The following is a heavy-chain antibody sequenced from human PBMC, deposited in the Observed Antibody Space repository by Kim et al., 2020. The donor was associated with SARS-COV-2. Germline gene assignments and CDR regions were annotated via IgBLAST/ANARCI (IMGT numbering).Heavy chain of an antibody. Sequence: GGSLRLSCAASGFTFSSYGMHWVRQAPGKGLEWVAVISYDGSNKYYADSVKGRFTISRDNSKNTLYLQMNSLRAEDTAVYYCAKDPYSSGPNYFDYWGQGTLVTVSS. CDR1: GFTFSSYG. V-gene: IGHV3-30*18. D-gene: IGHD6-19*01. CDR2: ISYDGSNK. CDR3: AKDPYSSGPNYFDY. J-gene: IGHJ4*02.